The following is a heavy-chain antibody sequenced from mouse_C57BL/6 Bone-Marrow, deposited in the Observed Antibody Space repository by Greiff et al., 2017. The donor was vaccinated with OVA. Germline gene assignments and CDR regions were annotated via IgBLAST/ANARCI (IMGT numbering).Heavy chain of an antibody. CDR2: ISYDGSN. CDR1: GYSITSGYY. CDR3: AREERRDGYPAWFAY. D-gene: IGHD2-3*01. V-gene: IGHV3-6*01. J-gene: IGHJ3*01. Sequence: EVQLQESGPGLVKPSQSLSLTCSVTGYSITSGYYWNWIRQFPGNKLEWMGYISYDGSNNYNPSLKNRISITRDTSKNQFFLKLHSVTTEDTATYYCAREERRDGYPAWFAYWGQGTLVTVSA.